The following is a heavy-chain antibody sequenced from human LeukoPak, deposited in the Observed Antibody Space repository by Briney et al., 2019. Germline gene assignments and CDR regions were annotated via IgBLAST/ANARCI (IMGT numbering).Heavy chain of an antibody. CDR1: GFTFSDNH. D-gene: IGHD6-13*01. CDR3: ARVRVAAAGFGIDF. CDR2: SKNKPNGYTT. Sequence: PGGSLRLSCTASGFTFSDNHMDWVRQAPGKGLEWVGRSKNKPNGYTTEYAASVKGRFTISRDDLKDSLYLEMNSLETEDTAVYYCARVRVAAAGFGIDFWGQGTTVTVSS. V-gene: IGHV3-72*01. J-gene: IGHJ6*02.